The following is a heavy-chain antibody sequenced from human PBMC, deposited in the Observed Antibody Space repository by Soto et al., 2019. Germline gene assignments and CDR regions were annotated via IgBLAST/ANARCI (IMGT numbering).Heavy chain of an antibody. CDR2: ITPMFGKS. V-gene: IGHV1-69*01. Sequence: QVQLVQSGPEVKKPGSSVKVSCKASGGTFSRYAINWVRQAPGQGLEWMGGITPMFGKSNYAQKFQGRVTITADESTSTGYMELRRLRSDDPSVYYCARDGALYDSSGYYVLYWGQGTLVAVSS. J-gene: IGHJ4*02. D-gene: IGHD3-22*01. CDR3: ARDGALYDSSGYYVLY. CDR1: GGTFSRYA.